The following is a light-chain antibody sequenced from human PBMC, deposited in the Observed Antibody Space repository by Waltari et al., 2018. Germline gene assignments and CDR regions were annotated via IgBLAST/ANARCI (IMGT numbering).Light chain of an antibody. CDR3: NSFTSSSTVV. Sequence: QSALTQPASVSGSPGQSITISCTGTSSAVGGYNYVSWYQQHPGKSPKLMIYDVSNRPSVVSNRFSGSKSGNTASLTISGLQPEDEADYYCNSFTSSSTVVFGGGTKLTVL. CDR2: DVS. V-gene: IGLV2-14*03. J-gene: IGLJ3*02. CDR1: SSAVGGYNY.